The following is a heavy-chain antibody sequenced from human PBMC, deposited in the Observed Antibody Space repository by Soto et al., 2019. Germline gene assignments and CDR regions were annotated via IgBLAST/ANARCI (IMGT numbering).Heavy chain of an antibody. J-gene: IGHJ6*02. D-gene: IGHD1-1*01. CDR3: ARGNWNYFYGMAV. CDR1: GFTFSSYG. Sequence: QVQLVESGGGVVQPGRSLRLSCAASGFTFSSYGMHWVRQAPGKGLEWVAVIWYDGSNKYYADSVKGRFTISRDNSKNTLYLQMNSLRAEDTAVYYCARGNWNYFYGMAVWGQGTTVTVSS. CDR2: IWYDGSNK. V-gene: IGHV3-33*01.